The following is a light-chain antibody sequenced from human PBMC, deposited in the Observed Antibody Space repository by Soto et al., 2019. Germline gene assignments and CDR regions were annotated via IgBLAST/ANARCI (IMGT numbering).Light chain of an antibody. V-gene: IGKV1-39*01. CDR1: QSISSY. J-gene: IGKJ1*01. CDR3: QHSYSTLWT. Sequence: DIQMTQSPSSLSASVGDRVTITCRASQSISSYLNWYQQKPGKAPKLLIYAASSLQSGVPSRFSGSGSGTDFTLTISRLHPEDFATYYCQHSYSTLWTFGQGTKVEIK. CDR2: AAS.